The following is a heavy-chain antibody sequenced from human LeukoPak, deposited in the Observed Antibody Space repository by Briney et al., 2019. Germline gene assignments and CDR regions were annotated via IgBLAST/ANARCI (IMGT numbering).Heavy chain of an antibody. CDR3: ARARIAAAGTGGLLGY. V-gene: IGHV4-59*12. CDR2: IYYSGST. Sequence: SETLSLTCTVSGGSISSYYWSWIRQPPGKGLEWIGYIYYSGSTNYNPSLKSRVTISVDTSKNQFSLKLSSVTAADTAVHYCARARIAAAGTGGLLGYWGQGTLVTVSS. D-gene: IGHD6-13*01. CDR1: GGSISSYY. J-gene: IGHJ4*02.